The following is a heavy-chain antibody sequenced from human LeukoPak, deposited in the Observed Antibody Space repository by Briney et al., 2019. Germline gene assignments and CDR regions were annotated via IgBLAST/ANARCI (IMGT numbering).Heavy chain of an antibody. CDR3: ARHEWGYGSGWYYYYGMDV. CDR2: IYYSGST. D-gene: IGHD6-19*01. CDR1: GGSISSYY. Sequence: SETLSLTCTVSGGSISSYYWSWIRQPPGKGLEWIGYIYYSGSTNYNPSLKSRVTISVDTSKNQFSLKLSSVTAADTAVYYCARHEWGYGSGWYYYYGMDVWGQGTTVTVSS. V-gene: IGHV4-59*08. J-gene: IGHJ6*02.